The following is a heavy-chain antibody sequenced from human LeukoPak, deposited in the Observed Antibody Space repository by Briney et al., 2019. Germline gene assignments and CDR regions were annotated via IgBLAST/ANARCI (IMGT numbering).Heavy chain of an antibody. Sequence: SETLSLTCTVSGGSISTNSYYWGWIRQPPGKGLKWIGYIYYSGNTNYNPSLKSRVTISVDTSKNQFSLKLSSVTAADTAVYYCARVGHDILTGPPQWYFDYWGQGTLVTVSS. D-gene: IGHD3-9*01. V-gene: IGHV4-61*05. CDR1: GGSISTNSYY. CDR2: IYYSGNT. CDR3: ARVGHDILTGPPQWYFDY. J-gene: IGHJ4*02.